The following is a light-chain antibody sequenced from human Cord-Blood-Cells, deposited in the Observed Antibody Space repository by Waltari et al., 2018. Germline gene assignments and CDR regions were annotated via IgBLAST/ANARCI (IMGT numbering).Light chain of an antibody. V-gene: IGKV3-20*01. CDR3: QQYGSSYT. Sequence: ELVLTQSPGTLSLSPGERATISCRASQSVSSSYLAWYQQKPGQAPRLLIYGASSRATGIPDRFSGSGSGTDFTLTISRLEPEDFAVYYCQQYGSSYTFGQGTKLEIK. CDR1: QSVSSSY. J-gene: IGKJ2*01. CDR2: GAS.